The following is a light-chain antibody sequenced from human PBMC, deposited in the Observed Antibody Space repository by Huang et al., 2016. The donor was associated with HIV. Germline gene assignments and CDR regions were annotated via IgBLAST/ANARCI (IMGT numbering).Light chain of an antibody. CDR1: QGVRPN. CDR2: GAS. CDR3: QQYNDWPPLT. V-gene: IGKV3D-15*01. Sequence: VMTQSPASLSASPGARVTLSCRASQGVRPNLAWYQQEPGQAPTLRRFGASTRATGTPPRFSGSGSGTDFTLTITSLQSSDSAIYYCQQYNDWPPLTFGGGTKVEI. J-gene: IGKJ4*01.